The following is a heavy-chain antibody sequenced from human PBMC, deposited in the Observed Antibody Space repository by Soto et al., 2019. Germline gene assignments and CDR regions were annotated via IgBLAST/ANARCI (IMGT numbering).Heavy chain of an antibody. V-gene: IGHV3-30*18. CDR2: ISYDGSNK. CDR3: AKAPNFVWGSYYFDY. D-gene: IGHD3-16*01. J-gene: IGHJ4*02. Sequence: QPVGSLRLSCAASGFTFNTYGMHWVRQAPGKGLEWVAVISYDGSNKYYADSVKGRFTISRDNSKNTLYLQMNSLRVEDTAVYYCAKAPNFVWGSYYFDYWGQGTLVTVSS. CDR1: GFTFNTYG.